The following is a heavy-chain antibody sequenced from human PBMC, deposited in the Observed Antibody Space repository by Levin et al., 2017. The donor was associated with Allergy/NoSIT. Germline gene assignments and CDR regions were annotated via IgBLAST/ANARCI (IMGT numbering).Heavy chain of an antibody. V-gene: IGHV4-61*02. CDR3: ARGHIVVVPALNDAFDI. D-gene: IGHD2-15*01. Sequence: SETLSLTCTVSGGSISSGGYYWSWIRQPAGKGLEWIGRLYPTGSTAYNPSLKSRVTISLGTSKNQFSLKLNSVTAADTAVYHCARGHIVVVPALNDAFDIWGQGTMVTVSS. CDR2: LYPTGST. CDR1: GGSISSGGYY. J-gene: IGHJ3*02.